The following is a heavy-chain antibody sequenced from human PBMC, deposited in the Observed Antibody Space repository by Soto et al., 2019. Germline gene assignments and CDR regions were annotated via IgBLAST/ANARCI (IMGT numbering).Heavy chain of an antibody. CDR3: ARQMRGPMPYFGWLSPVTS. J-gene: IGHJ5*02. CDR1: GDSISSRDFY. V-gene: IGHV4-39*01. D-gene: IGHD3-9*01. CDR2: IFHSGAN. Sequence: QLRLQESGPGLVEPSGTLSLTCTVSGDSISSRDFYWGWIRRPPGQGLEWVGTIFHSGANFYNPPLTSPLTMSLDPPKHQFSMRLTSVTAADAAVYFCARQMRGPMPYFGWLSPVTSWGQGTQVTVSS.